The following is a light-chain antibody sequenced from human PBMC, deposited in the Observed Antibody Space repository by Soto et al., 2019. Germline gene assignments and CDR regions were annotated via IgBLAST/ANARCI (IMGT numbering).Light chain of an antibody. CDR1: SSDVGGYNY. V-gene: IGLV2-8*01. J-gene: IGLJ2*01. Sequence: QSVLTQPPSASGSPGQSVTISCTGTSSDVGGYNYVSWYQQHPGKAPKFMIYEVSKRPSGVPDRFSGSKSGNTASLTVSGLQAEDEADYYCSSYAVSTLVVFGGGTKLTVL. CDR2: EVS. CDR3: SSYAVSTLVV.